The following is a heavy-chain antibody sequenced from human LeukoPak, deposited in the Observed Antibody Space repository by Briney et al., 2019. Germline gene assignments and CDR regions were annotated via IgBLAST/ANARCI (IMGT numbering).Heavy chain of an antibody. D-gene: IGHD1-26*01. V-gene: IGHV3-53*04. CDR2: IYSGGST. Sequence: GGSLRLSCAASGFTVSSNYMSWVRQAPGKGLEWVSVIYSGGSTYYADSVKGRFTISRHNSKNTLYLQMNSLRAEDTAVYYCARFPPTMVGVTTPRDYWGQGTLVTVSS. CDR3: ARFPPTMVGVTTPRDY. CDR1: GFTVSSNY. J-gene: IGHJ4*02.